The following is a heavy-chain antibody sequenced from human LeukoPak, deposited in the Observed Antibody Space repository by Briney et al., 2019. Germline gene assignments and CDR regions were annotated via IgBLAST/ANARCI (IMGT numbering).Heavy chain of an antibody. J-gene: IGHJ3*02. V-gene: IGHV3-30*02. CDR2: IRYDGSNR. CDR1: GFTFSSYG. CDR3: ARPVGATWFDAFDI. Sequence: GGSLRLSCAASGFTFSSYGMHWVRQSPGKGLEWVAFIRYDGSNRYYADSVKGRFTISRDNSKNTLYLQMNSLRAEDTAVYYCARPVGATWFDAFDIWGQGTMVTVSS. D-gene: IGHD1-26*01.